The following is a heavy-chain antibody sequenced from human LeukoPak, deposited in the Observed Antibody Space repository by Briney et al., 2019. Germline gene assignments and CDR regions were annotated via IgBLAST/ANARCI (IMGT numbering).Heavy chain of an antibody. D-gene: IGHD3-10*01. CDR2: IIPIFGTA. CDR1: GYTFTGYY. V-gene: IGHV1-69*13. Sequence: RASVKVSCKASGYTFTGYYMHWVRQAPGQGLEWMGGIIPIFGTANYAQKFQGRVTITADESTSTAYMELSSLRSEDTAVYYCARGLLDSGYGSGSYYKVHFDYWGQGTLVTVSS. CDR3: ARGLLDSGYGSGSYYKVHFDY. J-gene: IGHJ4*02.